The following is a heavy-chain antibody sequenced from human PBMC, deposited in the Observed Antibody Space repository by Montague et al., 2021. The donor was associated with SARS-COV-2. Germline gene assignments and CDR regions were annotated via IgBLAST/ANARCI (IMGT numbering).Heavy chain of an antibody. CDR1: GGSISSSSYY. Sequence: SETLSLTCTVSGGSISSSSYYWGWIRQRPGKGLEWIGSIYYSGSTHYNPSLKSRVTISVDTSTNQFSLTLSSVTAAVSAVYYCVEIVGAADYWGQGTLATVSS. CDR2: IYYSGST. J-gene: IGHJ4*02. V-gene: IGHV4-39*01. D-gene: IGHD1-26*01. CDR3: VEIVGAADY.